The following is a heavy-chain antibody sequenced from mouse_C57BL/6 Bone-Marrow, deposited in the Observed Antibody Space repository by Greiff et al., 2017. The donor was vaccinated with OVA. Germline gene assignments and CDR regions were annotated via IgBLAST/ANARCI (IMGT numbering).Heavy chain of an antibody. CDR3: ATITTGPFYAMDY. V-gene: IGHV2-5*01. CDR2: IWRGGST. Sequence: VQLQQSGPGLVQPSQSLSITCTVSGFSLTSYGVHWVRQSPGKGLEWLGVIWRGGSTDYNAAFMSRLSITKDNSKSQVFFKMNSLQADDTAIYCGATITTGPFYAMDYWGQGTSVTVSS. J-gene: IGHJ4*01. CDR1: GFSLTSYG. D-gene: IGHD1-2*01.